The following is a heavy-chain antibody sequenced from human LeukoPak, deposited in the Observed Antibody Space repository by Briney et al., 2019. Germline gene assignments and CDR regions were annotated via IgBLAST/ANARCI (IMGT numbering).Heavy chain of an antibody. D-gene: IGHD4-17*01. CDR3: ARFGAHYGDYPLDY. CDR2: ISSSSSTI. CDR1: GFTFSSYS. J-gene: IGHJ4*02. V-gene: IGHV3-48*04. Sequence: GGSLRLSCAASGFTFSSYSMNWVRQAPGKGLEWVSYISSSSSTIYYADSVKGRFTLSRDNAKNSLYLQMNTLRAEDTAVYYCARFGAHYGDYPLDYWGQGTLVTVSS.